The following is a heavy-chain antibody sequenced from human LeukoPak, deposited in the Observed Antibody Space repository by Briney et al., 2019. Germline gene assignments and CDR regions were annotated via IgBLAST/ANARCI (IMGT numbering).Heavy chain of an antibody. V-gene: IGHV1-24*01. Sequence: ASVKVSCKVSGYTLTELSMHWVRQAPGKWLEWMGGFDPEDGETIYAQKFQGRVTMTEDTSTDTAYMELSSLRSEDTAVYYCATDESSRSYYDSSGRRLYYFQHWGQGTLVTVSS. J-gene: IGHJ1*01. CDR2: FDPEDGET. CDR1: GYTLTELS. D-gene: IGHD3-22*01. CDR3: ATDESSRSYYDSSGRRLYYFQH.